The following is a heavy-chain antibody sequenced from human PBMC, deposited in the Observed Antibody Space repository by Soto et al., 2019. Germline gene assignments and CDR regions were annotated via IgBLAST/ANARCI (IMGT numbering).Heavy chain of an antibody. J-gene: IGHJ4*02. D-gene: IGHD1-26*01. Sequence: EVQLVESGGGLVKPGGSLRLSCAASGFTFTRYSMNWVRQAPGKRLEWVSSISSTTNYIYYGDSMKGRFTISRDNGKNSLYLEIHSLRAEDTAVYYCARESEELTSNFDYWGQGTLVTVSS. V-gene: IGHV3-21*06. CDR1: GFTFTRYS. CDR3: ARESEELTSNFDY. CDR2: ISSTTNYI.